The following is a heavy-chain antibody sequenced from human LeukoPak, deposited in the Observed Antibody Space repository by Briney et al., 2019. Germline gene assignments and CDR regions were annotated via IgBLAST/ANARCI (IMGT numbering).Heavy chain of an antibody. CDR1: GFTFSSYS. CDR3: ARDSTTVTTGWFDP. Sequence: TGGSLRLSCAASGFTFSSYSMNWVRQAPGKGLEWVSSISSSSSYIYYADSVKGRFTISRDNAKNSLYLQMNSLRAEDTAVYYCARDSTTVTTGWFDPWGQGTLVTVSS. V-gene: IGHV3-21*01. CDR2: ISSSSSYI. J-gene: IGHJ5*02. D-gene: IGHD4-17*01.